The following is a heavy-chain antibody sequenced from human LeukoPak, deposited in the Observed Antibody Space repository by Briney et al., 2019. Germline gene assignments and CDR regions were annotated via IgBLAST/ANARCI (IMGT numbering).Heavy chain of an antibody. CDR3: ARNRGGFLEWVYY. J-gene: IGHJ4*02. V-gene: IGHV4-34*01. CDR2: IYPSGSA. Sequence: SETLSLTCAVDSGTFSGYYWSWIRQPPGKGLEWIGEIYPSGSAKYNPSLKSRVIISVDTSKNEFSLKMTSMTAADTAVYYCARNRGGFLEWVYYWGRGTQVTVSS. D-gene: IGHD3-3*01. CDR1: SGTFSGYY.